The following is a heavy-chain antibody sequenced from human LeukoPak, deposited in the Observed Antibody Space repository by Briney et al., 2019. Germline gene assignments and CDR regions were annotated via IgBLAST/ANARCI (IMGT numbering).Heavy chain of an antibody. CDR1: GYTFTGYY. D-gene: IGHD2-2*01. V-gene: IGHV1-18*04. J-gene: IGHJ6*03. Sequence: GASVKVSCKASGYTFTGYYMHWVRQAPGQGLEWMGWISAYNGNTNYAQKLQGRVTMTTDTSTSTAYMELRSLRSDDTAVYYCARDAQGVVVPAAMPDYYYYMDVWGKGTTVTVSS. CDR2: ISAYNGNT. CDR3: ARDAQGVVVPAAMPDYYYYMDV.